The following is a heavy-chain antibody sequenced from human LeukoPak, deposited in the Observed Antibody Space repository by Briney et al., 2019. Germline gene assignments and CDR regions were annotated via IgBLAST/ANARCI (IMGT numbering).Heavy chain of an antibody. V-gene: IGHV3-73*01. D-gene: IGHD4-17*01. CDR1: GFTFSGSA. CDR3: AKDIIAGDYVFDH. J-gene: IGHJ4*02. Sequence: GGSLKLSCAASGFTFSGSAMHWVRQAPGKGLEWVGRIRSKANSYATGYAVSVEGRFAISRDNSKNTLYLQMNSLRAEDTAVYFCAKDIIAGDYVFDHWGQGTLVTVSS. CDR2: IRSKANSYAT.